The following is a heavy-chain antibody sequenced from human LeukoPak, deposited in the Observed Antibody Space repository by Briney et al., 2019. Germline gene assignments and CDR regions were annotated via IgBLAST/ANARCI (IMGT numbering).Heavy chain of an antibody. CDR3: AREGVARDYDY. J-gene: IGHJ4*02. D-gene: IGHD5-12*01. CDR1: GYTFTDYY. V-gene: IGHV1-2*02. CDR2: INPNSGGT. Sequence: ASEKLSCKASGYTFTDYYMHWVRQAPGQGLEWMGWINPNSGGTNYAQKFQGRVTMTRDTSISTAYMELNWLRSDDTAVYYCAREGVARDYDYWGQGTLVTVSS.